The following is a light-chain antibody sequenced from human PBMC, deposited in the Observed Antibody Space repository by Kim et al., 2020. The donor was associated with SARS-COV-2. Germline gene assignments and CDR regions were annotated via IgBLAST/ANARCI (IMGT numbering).Light chain of an antibody. V-gene: IGLV1-44*01. J-gene: IGLJ1*01. CDR1: SSNVGRNN. CDR2: NNI. Sequence: QSVLTQPPSASGTPVQTVTISCSGSSSNVGRNNVNWYQQFPGTAPKLLIYNNIQRPSGVPDRFSASKSGTSASLAISGLQSEDEADYHCAAWDDSLNGYVFGTGTKVTVL. CDR3: AAWDDSLNGYV.